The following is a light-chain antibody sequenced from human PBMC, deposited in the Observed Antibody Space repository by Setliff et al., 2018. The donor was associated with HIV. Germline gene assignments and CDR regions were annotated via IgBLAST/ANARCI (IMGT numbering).Light chain of an antibody. Sequence: QSALTQPPSASGSPGQSVTISCTGTSSDVGGYNYVSWYQHHPGKAPKLMIYEVTKRPSGVPDRLSASKSGNTASLTVSGLQAEDEADYYCSSYAGSNILYVFGTGTKSPS. CDR3: SSYAGSNILYV. J-gene: IGLJ1*01. CDR1: SSDVGGYNY. CDR2: EVT. V-gene: IGLV2-8*01.